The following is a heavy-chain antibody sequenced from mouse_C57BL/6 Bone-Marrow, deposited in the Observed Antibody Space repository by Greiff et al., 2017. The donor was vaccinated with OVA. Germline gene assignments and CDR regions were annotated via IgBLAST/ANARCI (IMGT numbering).Heavy chain of an antibody. CDR3: ARRVYQLLFAY. Sequence: EVQLKESGGGLVKPGGSLKLSCAASGFTFSDYGMHLVRQAPEKGLEWVAYISSGSSTISYADTVKGRFTIARVNAKNTLFLQMTSLRSEDTAMYYCARRVYQLLFAYWGQGTLVTVSA. CDR1: GFTFSDYG. D-gene: IGHD2-1*01. CDR2: ISSGSSTI. V-gene: IGHV5-17*01. J-gene: IGHJ3*01.